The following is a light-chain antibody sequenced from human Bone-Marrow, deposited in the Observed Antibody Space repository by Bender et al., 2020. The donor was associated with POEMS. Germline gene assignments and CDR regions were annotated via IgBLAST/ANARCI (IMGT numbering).Light chain of an antibody. CDR1: SSDVGSYNL. CDR3: AAWADSLSGRHVV. J-gene: IGLJ2*01. CDR2: ELS. V-gene: IGLV2-14*02. Sequence: QSALTQPASVSGSPGQSITISCTGTSSDVGSYNLVSWYQQHPGKAPKLMIYELSKRPSGVSNRFSGSKSGNTASLAISGLRSEDEADYYCAAWADSLSGRHVVFGGGTRLTVL.